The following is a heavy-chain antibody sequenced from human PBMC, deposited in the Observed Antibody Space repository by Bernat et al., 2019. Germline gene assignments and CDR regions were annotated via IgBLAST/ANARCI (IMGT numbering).Heavy chain of an antibody. Sequence: QVQLVESGGGVVQPGRSLRFSCAASGFTFSSYAMHWVRQAPGKGLEWVAVISYDGSNKYYADSVKGRFTISRDNSKNTLYLQMNSLRAEDTAVYYCARDALRSVYYYYYGMDVWGQGTTVTVSS. CDR2: ISYDGSNK. D-gene: IGHD4-17*01. J-gene: IGHJ6*02. CDR1: GFTFSSYA. V-gene: IGHV3-30-3*01. CDR3: ARDALRSVYYYYYGMDV.